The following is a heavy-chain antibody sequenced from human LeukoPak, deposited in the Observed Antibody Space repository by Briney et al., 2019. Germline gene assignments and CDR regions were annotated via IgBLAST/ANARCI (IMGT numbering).Heavy chain of an antibody. CDR1: GFTFSSYS. J-gene: IGHJ4*02. D-gene: IGHD3-16*02. V-gene: IGHV3-66*01. CDR3: MITFGGIIVNYFFDS. CDR2: IYRDGST. Sequence: GGSLRLSCAASGFTFSSYSMNWVRQAPGKGLEWVSVIYRDGSTFYADSVKGRFSISRDNSKNTLYLQMDSLRAEDTAVYYCMITFGGIIVNYFFDSWGQGTLVTVSS.